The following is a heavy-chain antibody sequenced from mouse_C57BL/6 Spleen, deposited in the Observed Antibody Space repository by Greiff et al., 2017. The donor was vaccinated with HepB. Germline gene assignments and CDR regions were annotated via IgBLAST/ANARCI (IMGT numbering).Heavy chain of an antibody. CDR2: IDPETGST. J-gene: IGHJ2*01. Sequence: VQLQQSGAELVRPGASVTLSCKASGYTFTDYEMHWVKQTPVHGLEWIGTIDPETGSTSYNQKFKGKAILTADKSSSTAYMELRSLTSEDSAVYYCTRSDYGSSYDLDDWGQGTTLTVSS. CDR1: GYTFTDYE. D-gene: IGHD1-1*01. CDR3: TRSDYGSSYDLDD. V-gene: IGHV1-15*01.